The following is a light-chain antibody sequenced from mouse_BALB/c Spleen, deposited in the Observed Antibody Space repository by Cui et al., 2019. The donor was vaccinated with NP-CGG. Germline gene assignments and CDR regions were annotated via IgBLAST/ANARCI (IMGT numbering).Light chain of an antibody. CDR1: TGAVKTNNY. CDR3: ALWYSNHWV. CDR2: GTN. J-gene: IGLJ1*01. V-gene: IGLV1*01. Sequence: QAVATQESALTTSPGETVLLTCRSGTGAVKTNNYANWVQEKPDHLFTGLIGGTNNRAPGVPARFSGSLIGDKAALTITGAQTEDEAIYFCALWYSNHWVFGGGTKLTVL.